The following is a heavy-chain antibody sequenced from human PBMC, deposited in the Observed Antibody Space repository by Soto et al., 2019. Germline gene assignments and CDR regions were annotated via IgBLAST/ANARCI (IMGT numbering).Heavy chain of an antibody. V-gene: IGHV3-30*18. J-gene: IGHJ6*02. Sequence: QVQLVESGGGVVQPGRSLRLSCTASGFTFSNYAMHWVRQAPGKGLEWVAVITYDGTNKYYADSVKGRFTISRDTSKNTLYLQMNSLRAEDTAVYYCAKDPSPHQKVYYALDVWGQGTTVTVSS. CDR2: ITYDGTNK. CDR1: GFTFSNYA. CDR3: AKDPSPHQKVYYALDV.